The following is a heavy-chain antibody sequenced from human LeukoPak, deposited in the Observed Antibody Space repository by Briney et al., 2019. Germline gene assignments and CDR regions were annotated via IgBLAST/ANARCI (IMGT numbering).Heavy chain of an antibody. CDR1: GFTFSSYS. CDR3: ARDDQDSSGVFDY. CDR2: ISSSGSYI. Sequence: GGSLRLSCAASGFTFSSYSMNWVRQAPGKGLEWVSSISSSGSYIYYADSVKGRFTISRDNAKNSLYLQMNSLRAEDTAVYYCARDDQDSSGVFDYWGRGILVTVSS. V-gene: IGHV3-21*01. J-gene: IGHJ4*02. D-gene: IGHD3-22*01.